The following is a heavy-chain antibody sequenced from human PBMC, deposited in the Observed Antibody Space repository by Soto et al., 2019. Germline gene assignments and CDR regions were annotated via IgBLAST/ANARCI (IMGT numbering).Heavy chain of an antibody. CDR1: GGSISSGGYY. D-gene: IGHD3-10*01. Sequence: TLSLTCTVSGGSISSGGYYWSWIRQHPGKGLEWIGYIYYSGNTYYNPSLKSRVTISEDTSKNQLSLKLSSVTAADTAVYYCARGEASMVRGVSNWFDPWGQGTLVTVSS. J-gene: IGHJ5*02. V-gene: IGHV4-31*03. CDR2: IYYSGNT. CDR3: ARGEASMVRGVSNWFDP.